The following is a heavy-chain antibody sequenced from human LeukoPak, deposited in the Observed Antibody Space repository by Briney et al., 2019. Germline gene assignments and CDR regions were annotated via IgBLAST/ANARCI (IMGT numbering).Heavy chain of an antibody. CDR1: GFTFSNYW. V-gene: IGHV3-74*01. CDR2: INGDGSTT. J-gene: IGHJ4*02. D-gene: IGHD3-22*01. Sequence: GGSLRLSCAASGFTFSNYWMYWVRQAPGKGLVWISRINGDGSTTHHADFVKGRFTISRDNVKNTLYLQMNSLRAEDTAVYYCGRPSPYDTKLLDYWGQGTLVTVSS. CDR3: GRPSPYDTKLLDY.